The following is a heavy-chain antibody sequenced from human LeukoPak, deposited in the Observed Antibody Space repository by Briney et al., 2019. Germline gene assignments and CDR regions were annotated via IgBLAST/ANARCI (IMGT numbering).Heavy chain of an antibody. J-gene: IGHJ3*02. CDR2: INGRGDAI. V-gene: IGHV3-48*01. D-gene: IGHD6-19*01. CDR3: ARDSTPYSSDWYYDAFDI. CDR1: GFTFNGYS. Sequence: GGSLRLSCVASGFTFNGYSMNWVRQAPGKGLEWISYINGRGDAIYYADFARGRFTISRDNAENSLFLQMSSLRVEDTALYYCARDSTPYSSDWYYDAFDIWGPGTMVTVSS.